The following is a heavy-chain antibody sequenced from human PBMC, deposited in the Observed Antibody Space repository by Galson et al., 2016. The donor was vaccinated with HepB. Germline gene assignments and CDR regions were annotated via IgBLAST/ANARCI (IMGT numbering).Heavy chain of an antibody. V-gene: IGHV1-46*01. CDR2: INPTGTAT. Sequence: SGYTFTRHYMHWVRQAPGQGLEWMGLINPTGTATTYPQKFQGRVTMTRDTSTSTDYRELSSLRSEDTDLYYCAGDNSITNSWWVDPWGQGTLVIVSS. J-gene: IGHJ5*02. CDR1: GYTFTRHY. D-gene: IGHD2/OR15-2a*01. CDR3: AGDNSITNSWWVDP.